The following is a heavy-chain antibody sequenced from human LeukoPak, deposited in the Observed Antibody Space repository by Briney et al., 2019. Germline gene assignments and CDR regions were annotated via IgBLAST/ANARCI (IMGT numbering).Heavy chain of an antibody. D-gene: IGHD6-13*01. Sequence: ASVKVSCKASGYTFTNYGINWVRQAPGQGLEWMGWISGYNDNPNYAQKFQGRVTITADESTSTAYMELSSLRSEDTAVYYCAREYSSSWLRNENHDAFDIWGQGTMVTVSS. CDR1: GYTFTNYG. J-gene: IGHJ3*02. V-gene: IGHV1-18*01. CDR3: AREYSSSWLRNENHDAFDI. CDR2: ISGYNDNP.